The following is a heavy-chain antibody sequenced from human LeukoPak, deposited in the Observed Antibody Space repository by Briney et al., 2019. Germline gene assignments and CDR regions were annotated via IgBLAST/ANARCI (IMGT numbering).Heavy chain of an antibody. CDR3: ARALSIAAAGTVLIRVMDV. V-gene: IGHV1-69*04. CDR1: GGTFSSYA. J-gene: IGHJ6*02. CDR2: IIPILGIA. D-gene: IGHD6-13*01. Sequence: ASVKVSCKASGGTFSSYAISWVRQAPGQGLEWMGRIIPILGIANYAQKFQGRVTITADKSTSTAYMELSSLRSEDTAVYYCARALSIAAAGTVLIRVMDVWGQGTTVTVS.